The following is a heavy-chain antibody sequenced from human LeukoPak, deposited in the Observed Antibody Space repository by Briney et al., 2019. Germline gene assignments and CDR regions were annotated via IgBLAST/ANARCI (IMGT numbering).Heavy chain of an antibody. V-gene: IGHV3-23*01. Sequence: PGGSLRLSCAASGFTFSSYSMNWVRQAPGKGLEWVSGISGSNDKTYDADSVKGRFTISRGNPENTLYLQMNSLRAEDSAVYYCAKLRGYIYGEVDSWGQGTLVTVSS. CDR1: GFTFSSYS. CDR3: AKLRGYIYGEVDS. D-gene: IGHD5-12*01. CDR2: ISGSNDKT. J-gene: IGHJ5*01.